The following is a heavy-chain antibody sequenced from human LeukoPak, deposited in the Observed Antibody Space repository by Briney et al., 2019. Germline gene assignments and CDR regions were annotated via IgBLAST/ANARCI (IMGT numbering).Heavy chain of an antibody. CDR3: SRLYGDYGWFDP. CDR2: MYHTGSS. Sequence: SGTLSLTCAVSGDSISGTNWWSWVRQSPGKGLEWIGEMYHTGSSNYNPSLKSRVTISVDKSKNQFSLRLSSVTAADTAVYYCSRLYGDYGWFDPWGQGTLVTVSS. J-gene: IGHJ5*02. V-gene: IGHV4-4*02. CDR1: GDSISGTNW. D-gene: IGHD4-17*01.